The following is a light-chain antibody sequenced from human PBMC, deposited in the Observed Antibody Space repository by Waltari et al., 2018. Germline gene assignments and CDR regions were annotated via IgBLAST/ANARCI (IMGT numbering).Light chain of an antibody. CDR2: WAS. CDR3: QQYYSSRT. J-gene: IGKJ1*01. Sequence: DIVMTQSPDSLAVSLGERATINCKSSQSVLYSSNNKNYLAWYQQKPGQPPKLLIYWASNRESGVPDRFSGSGSGTEFTLTISSLQAEDVAVYYCQQYYSSRTFGQGTKVEIK. V-gene: IGKV4-1*01. CDR1: QSVLYSSNNKNY.